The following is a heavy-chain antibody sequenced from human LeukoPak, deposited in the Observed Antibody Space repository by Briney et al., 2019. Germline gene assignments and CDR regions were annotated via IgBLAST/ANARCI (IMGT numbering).Heavy chain of an antibody. Sequence: PSETLSLTCAVYGGSFSGYYWTWIRQPPGKGLEWIGEINHSGSTNYNPSLKSRVTISVDTSKNQFSLKLSSVTAADTAVYYCARLLYAHAFDIWGQGTMVTVSS. CDR1: GGSFSGYY. D-gene: IGHD3-10*01. J-gene: IGHJ3*02. CDR3: ARLLYAHAFDI. CDR2: INHSGST. V-gene: IGHV4-34*01.